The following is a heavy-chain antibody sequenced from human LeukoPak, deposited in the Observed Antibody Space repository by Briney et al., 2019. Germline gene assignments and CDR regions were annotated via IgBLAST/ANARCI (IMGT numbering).Heavy chain of an antibody. D-gene: IGHD4-17*01. CDR2: ISGSGDDL. J-gene: IGHJ3*02. CDR3: AIIMTTVTTGAFDI. V-gene: IGHV3-23*01. CDR1: GFRFSTYV. Sequence: GGSLRLSCAASGFRFSTYVMSWVRQAPGKGLEWVSGISGSGDDLYYIASVKGRFTISRDNSKNTLYLQMNSLRAEDTAVYYCAIIMTTVTTGAFDIWGQGTMVTVSS.